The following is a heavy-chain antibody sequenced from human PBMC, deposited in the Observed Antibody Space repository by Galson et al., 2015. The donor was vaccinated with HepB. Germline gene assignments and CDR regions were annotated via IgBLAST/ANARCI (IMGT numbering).Heavy chain of an antibody. V-gene: IGHV1-69*10. CDR3: ARTLADIIPPYYYYYMDV. CDR1: GGTFSNYG. CDR2: IIPVLGMS. Sequence: SVKVSCKASGGTFSNYGISWVRQAPGQGLEWMGGIIPVLGMSKYEQRFQGRVTVTADKSTSTAYLELSSLTSEDTAIYYCARTLADIIPPYYYYYMDVWGTGTTVTVSS. D-gene: IGHD5-12*01. J-gene: IGHJ6*03.